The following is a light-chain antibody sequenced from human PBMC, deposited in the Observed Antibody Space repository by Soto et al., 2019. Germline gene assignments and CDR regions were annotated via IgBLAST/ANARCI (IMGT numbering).Light chain of an antibody. Sequence: EVVLTQSPATLSLSPGERATLSCRASQTISNWLAWYQQKPGQAPRLLIYGASNRATGIPARFSGSGSGTDFTLTISSLEPEDSAVYYCQERINWPLITFGQGTRLEIK. CDR3: QERINWPLIT. CDR1: QTISNW. V-gene: IGKV3-11*01. CDR2: GAS. J-gene: IGKJ5*01.